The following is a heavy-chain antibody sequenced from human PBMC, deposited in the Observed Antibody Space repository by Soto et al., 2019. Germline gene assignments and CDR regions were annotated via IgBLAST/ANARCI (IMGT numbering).Heavy chain of an antibody. J-gene: IGHJ4*02. CDR3: ARASYDSSTYYLDY. CDR2: IYHSGST. Sequence: VILSLRWAVSGGTSRDIGCRSMVHHPPGKGLEWIGEIYHSGSTNYNPSLKSRGTISVDKSKNQFSLKLSSMTAADTAISYCARASYDSSTYYLDYWGQGTLVTVSS. D-gene: IGHD2-2*01. CDR1: GGTSRDIGC. V-gene: IGHV4-4*02.